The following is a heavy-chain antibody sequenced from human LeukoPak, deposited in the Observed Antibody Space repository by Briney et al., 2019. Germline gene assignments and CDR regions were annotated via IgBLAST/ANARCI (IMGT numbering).Heavy chain of an antibody. D-gene: IGHD1-26*01. CDR1: GYRFTSYW. J-gene: IGHJ3*02. Sequence: GESLKISCKGSGYRFTSYWIGWVRQMPGKGLEYMGIIYPGDSETRYSPSFQGQVTISGDKSISTAYLQWSSLKASDTAMYYCARPRSGSSYDAFDIWGQGTMVTVSS. CDR3: ARPRSGSSYDAFDI. V-gene: IGHV5-51*01. CDR2: IYPGDSET.